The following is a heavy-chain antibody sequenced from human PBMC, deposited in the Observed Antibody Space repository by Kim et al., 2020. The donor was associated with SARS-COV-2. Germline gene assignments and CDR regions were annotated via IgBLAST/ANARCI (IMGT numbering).Heavy chain of an antibody. V-gene: IGHV4-61*01. CDR1: GGSVSSGSYY. D-gene: IGHD1-26*01. CDR3: ARDLGSYYRYFDY. Sequence: SETLSLTCTVSGGSVSSGSYYWSWIRQPPGKGLEWIGYIYYSGSTNYNPSLKSRDTISVDTSKNQFSLKLSSVTAADTAVYYCARDLGSYYRYFDYWGQGTLVTVSS. J-gene: IGHJ4*02. CDR2: IYYSGST.